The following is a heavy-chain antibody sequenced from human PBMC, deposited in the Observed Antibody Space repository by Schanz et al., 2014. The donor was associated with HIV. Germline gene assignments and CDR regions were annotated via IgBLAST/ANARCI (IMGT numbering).Heavy chain of an antibody. V-gene: IGHV3-7*01. J-gene: IGHJ4*02. D-gene: IGHD3-9*01. CDR2: INQDGSEF. CDR3: AREAILTGYYNLDY. Sequence: EVQLVESGGGLVQPGGSLRLSCTASGFTFSTYWMSWVRQAPGKGLEWVANINQDGSEFYYVDSVKGRFTVSRDNAKKSLYLQMNSLRGEDTALYFCAREAILTGYYNLDYWGRGTLVTVS. CDR1: GFTFSTYW.